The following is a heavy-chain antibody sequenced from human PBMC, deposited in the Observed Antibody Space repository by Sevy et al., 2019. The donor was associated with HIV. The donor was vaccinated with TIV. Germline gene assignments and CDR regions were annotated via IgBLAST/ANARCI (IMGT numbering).Heavy chain of an antibody. Sequence: GGSLRLSCTASGFSFNSYDMNWVRQAPGKGLEWVSSISSVSTIIYYADSVRGRFTISRDTSKNTVYLEMKSLRAEDTAVYYCTREDIVLGEDNYYGMDVWGHGTTVTVSS. J-gene: IGHJ6*02. CDR1: GFSFNSYD. CDR3: TREDIVLGEDNYYGMDV. D-gene: IGHD2-15*01. V-gene: IGHV3-21*04. CDR2: ISSVSTII.